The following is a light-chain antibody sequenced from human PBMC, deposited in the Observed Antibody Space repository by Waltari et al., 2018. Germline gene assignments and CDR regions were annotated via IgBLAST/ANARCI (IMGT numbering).Light chain of an antibody. V-gene: IGKV3-20*01. CDR1: QSVGRT. Sequence: DIVLTQSPGTLSLSPGERATLSCRASQSVGRTLAWYQQQPGQAPRLLMYGASSRATGTPDRFSGSGSGTDFSLTISRLEPEDFAVYYCQHYVRLPAMFGQGTKVEIK. CDR2: GAS. J-gene: IGKJ1*01. CDR3: QHYVRLPAM.